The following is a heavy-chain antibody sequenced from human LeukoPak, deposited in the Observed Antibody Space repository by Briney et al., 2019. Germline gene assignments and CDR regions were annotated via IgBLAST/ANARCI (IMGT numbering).Heavy chain of an antibody. J-gene: IGHJ5*02. CDR3: ARDPMVRETINWFDP. Sequence: GASVKVSCKASGYTFTGYYMHWVRQAPGQGLEWMGWINPNSGGTNYAQKFQGRVTMTRDTSISTAYMELSRLRSDDTAVYYCARDPMVRETINWFDPWGQGTLVTVSS. CDR2: INPNSGGT. CDR1: GYTFTGYY. V-gene: IGHV1-2*02. D-gene: IGHD3-10*01.